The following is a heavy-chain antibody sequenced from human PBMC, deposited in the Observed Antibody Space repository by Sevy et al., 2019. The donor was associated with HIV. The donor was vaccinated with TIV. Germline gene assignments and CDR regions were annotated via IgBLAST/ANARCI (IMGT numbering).Heavy chain of an antibody. D-gene: IGHD2-8*01. Sequence: GGSLRLSCEASGFTFSKYSMSWVRQAPGKGLEWVSTFSFGCGRINYADSVKGRFTISRDDSKNTLYLQMNSLRAEDTAVYYCAREGCTKPHDYSGQRTLVTVSS. V-gene: IGHV3-23*01. CDR2: FSFGCGRI. J-gene: IGHJ4*02. CDR1: GFTFSKYS. CDR3: AREGCTKPHDY.